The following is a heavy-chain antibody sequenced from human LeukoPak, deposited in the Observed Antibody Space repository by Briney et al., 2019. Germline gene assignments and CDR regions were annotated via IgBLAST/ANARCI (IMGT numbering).Heavy chain of an antibody. Sequence: GASVKVSCKASGYTFTNYDINWVRQATGQGLEWMGWMNPNSGNTGYPQKFQGRVTMTRNTSISTAYTELSSLRSDDTAVYYCAREGDNTNFDYWGQGTLVTVSS. J-gene: IGHJ4*02. V-gene: IGHV1-8*01. D-gene: IGHD1-1*01. CDR3: AREGDNTNFDY. CDR1: GYTFTNYD. CDR2: MNPNSGNT.